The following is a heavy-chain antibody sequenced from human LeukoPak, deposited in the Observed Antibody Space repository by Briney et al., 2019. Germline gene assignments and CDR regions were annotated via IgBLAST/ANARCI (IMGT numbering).Heavy chain of an antibody. V-gene: IGHV1-2*02. CDR1: GHIFTVDS. CDR2: VHLNGGGT. J-gene: IGHJ3*01. Sequence: WASVKVSCTASGHIFTVDSIHWVRQAPGQGLEWPGWVHLNGGGTYRAQKFEGRVTMTKGSSISTASMELSGLTSDDTAVYYCATAQRCSGGTCYAWTDAFHVWGRGTMVIVSS. D-gene: IGHD2-15*01. CDR3: ATAQRCSGGTCYAWTDAFHV.